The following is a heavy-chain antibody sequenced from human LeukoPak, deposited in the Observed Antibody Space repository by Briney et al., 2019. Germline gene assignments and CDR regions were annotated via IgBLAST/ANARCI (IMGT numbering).Heavy chain of an antibody. CDR1: GYTLTELS. CDR2: FDPEDGET. V-gene: IGHV1-24*01. Sequence: ASVKVSCKVSGYTLTELSMHWVRQAPGKGLEWMGGFDPEDGETIYAQKFQGRVTMTEVTSTDTAYMELSSLRSEDTAVYYCATSLYNWNDWFDPWGQGTLVTVSS. D-gene: IGHD1-1*01. CDR3: ATSLYNWNDWFDP. J-gene: IGHJ5*02.